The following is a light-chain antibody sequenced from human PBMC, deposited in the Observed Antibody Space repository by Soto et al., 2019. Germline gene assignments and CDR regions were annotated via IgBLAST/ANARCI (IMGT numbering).Light chain of an antibody. CDR2: AAS. CDR3: QQYNNWS. J-gene: IGKJ5*01. CDR1: QSVGSN. V-gene: IGKV3-15*01. Sequence: EVVMTQSPATLSVSPGETATLSCRASQSVGSNLAWYQQKPGQAPRLLIYAASTSATGIPARFSGSGSGTEFTLTISSLQSEDFAVYYCQQYNNWSFGQGTRLEIK.